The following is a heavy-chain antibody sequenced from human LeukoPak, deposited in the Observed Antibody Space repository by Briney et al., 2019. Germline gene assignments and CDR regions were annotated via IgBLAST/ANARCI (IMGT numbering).Heavy chain of an antibody. V-gene: IGHV1-2*02. CDR3: ARADYGDSRDEYNWFDP. J-gene: IGHJ5*02. CDR2: INPNSGGT. CDR1: GYTFTGHY. Sequence: ASVKVSCKASGYTFTGHYMHWVRQAPGQGLEWMGWINPNSGGTNYAQNFQGRVTMTRDTSISTAYMEVSRLRSDDTAVYYCARADYGDSRDEYNWFDPWGQGTLVTVSS. D-gene: IGHD4-17*01.